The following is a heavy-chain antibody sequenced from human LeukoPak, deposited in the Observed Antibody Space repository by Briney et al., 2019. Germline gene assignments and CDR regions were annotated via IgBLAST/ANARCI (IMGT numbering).Heavy chain of an antibody. J-gene: IGHJ5*02. CDR3: AKDLLDYGDYGDPGWFDP. D-gene: IGHD4-17*01. V-gene: IGHV3-23*01. CDR2: ISGSGGST. Sequence: GGSLRLSCAAPGFTFSSYAMSWVRQAPGKGLEWVSAISGSGGSTYYADSVKGRFTISRDNSKNTLYLQMNSLRAEDTAVYYCAKDLLDYGDYGDPGWFDPWGQGTLVTVSS. CDR1: GFTFSSYA.